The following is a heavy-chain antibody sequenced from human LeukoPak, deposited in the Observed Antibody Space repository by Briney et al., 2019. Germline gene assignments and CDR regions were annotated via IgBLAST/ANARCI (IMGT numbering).Heavy chain of an antibody. CDR3: ARDSGYYDSSGYYY. Sequence: GASVKVSCKASGGTFSSYAINWVRQAPGQGLEWMGGIIPIFGTANYAQKFQGRVTITADESTSTAYMELSSLRSEDTAVYYCARDSGYYDSSGYYYWGQGTLVTVSS. J-gene: IGHJ4*02. CDR2: IIPIFGTA. CDR1: GGTFSSYA. D-gene: IGHD3-22*01. V-gene: IGHV1-69*13.